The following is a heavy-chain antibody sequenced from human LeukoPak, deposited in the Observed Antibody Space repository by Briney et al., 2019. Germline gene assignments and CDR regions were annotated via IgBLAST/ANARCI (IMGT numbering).Heavy chain of an antibody. J-gene: IGHJ4*02. CDR3: ARGAGAYSHPYDY. Sequence: GGSLRLSCAASGFTFSSYTMNWVRQAPGKGLEWVSSISSSSSYIYYADSVKGRFTISRHNAKNSLFLQMNSLRAEDSAVYYCARGAGAYSHPYDYWGQGTLVTVSS. D-gene: IGHD4/OR15-4a*01. CDR2: ISSSSSYI. CDR1: GFTFSSYT. V-gene: IGHV3-21*01.